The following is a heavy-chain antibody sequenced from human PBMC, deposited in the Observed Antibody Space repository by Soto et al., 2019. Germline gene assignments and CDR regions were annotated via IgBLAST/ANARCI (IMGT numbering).Heavy chain of an antibody. V-gene: IGHV3-23*01. CDR2: ISSSGGTT. J-gene: IGHJ4*02. D-gene: IGHD3-16*01. CDR1: GFTFSGFA. CDR3: ARDYSYACDY. Sequence: EVQLLESGGGLVQPGGSLRLSCAVSGFTFSGFAMSWVRQAPGKGLEWVSVISSSGGTTYYADSVKGRFTISRDNSKNTLYLQLNSLRAEDTAVYYCARDYSYACDYWGQGTLVTVSS.